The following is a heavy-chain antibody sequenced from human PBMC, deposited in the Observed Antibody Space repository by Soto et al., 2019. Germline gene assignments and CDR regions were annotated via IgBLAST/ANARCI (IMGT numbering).Heavy chain of an antibody. CDR2: ISKYNGNT. D-gene: IGHD2-15*01. J-gene: IGHJ4*02. V-gene: IGHV1-18*01. CDR1: GYSFTTFG. Sequence: QVQLVQSGAELKTPGASVKVSCKASGYSFTTFGISWVRQAPGQGLEWMGWISKYNGNTKYAQKFQGRVTLTTDASTSPAYMELRSLTSDDTAVYYCGREYCRGGRCYHPDYWGQGTLVTVSS. CDR3: GREYCRGGRCYHPDY.